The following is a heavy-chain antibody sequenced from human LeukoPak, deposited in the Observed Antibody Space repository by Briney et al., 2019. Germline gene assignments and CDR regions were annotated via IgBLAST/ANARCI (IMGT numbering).Heavy chain of an antibody. CDR2: ISGSGGST. Sequence: GGSLRLSCAASGFTFSSYAMSWVRQAPGKGLEWVSAISGSGGSTYYADSVKGRFTISRDNSKNTLYLQMNSLRAEDTAVYYCAKDRVPRVLWFGDDQEFDYWGQGTLVTVSS. CDR3: AKDRVPRVLWFGDDQEFDY. CDR1: GFTFSSYA. J-gene: IGHJ4*02. V-gene: IGHV3-23*01. D-gene: IGHD3-10*01.